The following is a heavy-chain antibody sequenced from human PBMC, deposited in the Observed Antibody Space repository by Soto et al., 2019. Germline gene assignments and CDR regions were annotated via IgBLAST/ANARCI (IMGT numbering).Heavy chain of an antibody. Sequence: GGSLRLSCAASGFTFSGSAMHWVRQASGKRQKRIGRIRSKANSYATAYAVSVKGRFTITRDDSKNTAYLQMNILKTEDTVVYYCTRTYDFWSGFSWFDPWGQGTLVTVSS. D-gene: IGHD3-3*01. CDR1: GFTFSGSA. CDR2: IRSKANSYAT. J-gene: IGHJ5*02. V-gene: IGHV3-73*01. CDR3: TRTYDFWSGFSWFDP.